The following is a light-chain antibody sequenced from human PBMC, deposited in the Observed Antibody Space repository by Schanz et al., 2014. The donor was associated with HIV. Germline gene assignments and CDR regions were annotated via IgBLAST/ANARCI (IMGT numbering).Light chain of an antibody. Sequence: QSVLTQPPSASGTPGQRVTISCSGSSSNIGSNSVNWYQHLPGTAPKLLIYRNNQRPSGVPDRFSGSRSDTSGSLAITGLQADDEADYFCQSYDSSLSGYVFGPGTKVTVL. CDR2: RNN. CDR1: SSNIGSNS. V-gene: IGLV1-44*01. J-gene: IGLJ1*01. CDR3: QSYDSSLSGYV.